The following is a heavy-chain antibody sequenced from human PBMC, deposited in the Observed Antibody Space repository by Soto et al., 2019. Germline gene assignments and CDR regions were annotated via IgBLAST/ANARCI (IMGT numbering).Heavy chain of an antibody. J-gene: IGHJ4*02. CDR2: ISGSGGST. Sequence: EVQLLESGGGLVQVGESLRLSCPASGFTFSTYPMSWVRQAPGKGLEWVSSISGSGGSTYYADSVRGRFTISRDNSKNPLYLQMNSLRAEDTAVYYCAKNNLFGSRTKDYWGQGTLVTVSS. CDR3: AKNNLFGSRTKDY. CDR1: GFTFSTYP. D-gene: IGHD3-10*01. V-gene: IGHV3-23*01.